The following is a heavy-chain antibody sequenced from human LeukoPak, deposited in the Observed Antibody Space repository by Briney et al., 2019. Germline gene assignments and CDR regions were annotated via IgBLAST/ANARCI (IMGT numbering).Heavy chain of an antibody. CDR1: GFTFSSYA. CDR2: ISGSGGST. CDR3: AKDSGMGCLQPYYFDY. V-gene: IGHV3-23*01. Sequence: GGSLRLSCAASGFTFSSYAMSWVRQAPGKGLEWVSAISGSGGSTYYADSVKGRFTISRDNSKNTLYLQMNSLRAEDTAVYYCAKDSGMGCLQPYYFDYWGQGTLVTVSS. J-gene: IGHJ4*02. D-gene: IGHD5-24*01.